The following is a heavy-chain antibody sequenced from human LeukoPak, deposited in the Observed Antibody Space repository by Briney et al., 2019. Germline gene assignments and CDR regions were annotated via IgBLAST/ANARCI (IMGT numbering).Heavy chain of an antibody. Sequence: GSLRLSCAASGFSFSSYAMSWVRQAPGKGLEWVSAVSGSGGGTYYADSVKGRFTISRDNSKNTLYLQMNSLRAEDTAVYYCAKDRGFDFWSGYHQFDYWGQGTLVTVSS. D-gene: IGHD3-3*01. J-gene: IGHJ4*02. CDR2: VSGSGGGT. CDR1: GFSFSSYA. CDR3: AKDRGFDFWSGYHQFDY. V-gene: IGHV3-23*01.